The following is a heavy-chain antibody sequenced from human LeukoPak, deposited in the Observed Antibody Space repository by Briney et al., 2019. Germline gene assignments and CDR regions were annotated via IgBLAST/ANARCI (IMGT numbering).Heavy chain of an antibody. J-gene: IGHJ4*02. Sequence: GGSLRLSCAASGFTFSSYAMHWVRQAPGKGLEWVAVISYDGSNKYYADSVKGRFTISRDNSKNTLYLQMNSLRAEDTAVYYCARGVVVVPAAIPGAYFDYWGQGTLVTVSS. CDR3: ARGVVVVPAAIPGAYFDY. D-gene: IGHD2-2*01. V-gene: IGHV3-30-3*01. CDR1: GFTFSSYA. CDR2: ISYDGSNK.